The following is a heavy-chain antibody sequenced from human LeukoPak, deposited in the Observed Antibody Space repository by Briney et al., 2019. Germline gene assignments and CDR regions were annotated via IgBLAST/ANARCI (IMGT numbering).Heavy chain of an antibody. CDR1: GVAYGKYV. Sequence: SLRISCGGTGVAYGKYVERCGRRAIRKRLEWVANTKPDGSAEYYADSVRGRFTTSRDNANNLLYMQMNRLRAEDTAVYYCARDGGLNTNFDYWGQGTLVTVSS. CDR2: TKPDGSAE. CDR3: ARDGGLNTNFDY. J-gene: IGHJ4*02. V-gene: IGHV3-7*01. D-gene: IGHD2-15*01.